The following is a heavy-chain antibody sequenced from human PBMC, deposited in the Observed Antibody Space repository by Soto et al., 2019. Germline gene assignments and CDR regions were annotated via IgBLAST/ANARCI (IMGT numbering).Heavy chain of an antibody. V-gene: IGHV4-31*03. J-gene: IGHJ3*02. CDR1: GGSISSGGYY. CDR3: AREKLGSGNEDAFDI. D-gene: IGHD3-10*01. CDR2: IYYSGST. Sequence: SETLSLTCTVPGGSISSGGYYWSWIRQHPGKGLEWIGYIYYSGSTYYNPSLKSRVTISVDTSKNQFSLKLSSVTAADTAVYYCAREKLGSGNEDAFDIWGQGTMVTVSS.